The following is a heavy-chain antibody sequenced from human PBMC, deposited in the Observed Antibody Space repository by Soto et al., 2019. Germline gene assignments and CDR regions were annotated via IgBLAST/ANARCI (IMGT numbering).Heavy chain of an antibody. CDR2: IKGDGSAK. Sequence: EVQLVESGGGLVQPGGSLRLSCAASGFAFGNSWMTWVRQAPGKGLEWVANIKGDGSAKSYLDSVRGRFTVSRDNAENSLFLQMNILRAENTPLYFCARDVSPGSGGYYLDAFDIWGQGTMVTVS. J-gene: IGHJ3*02. CDR3: ARDVSPGSGGYYLDAFDI. D-gene: IGHD6-25*01. CDR1: GFAFGNSW. V-gene: IGHV3-7*05.